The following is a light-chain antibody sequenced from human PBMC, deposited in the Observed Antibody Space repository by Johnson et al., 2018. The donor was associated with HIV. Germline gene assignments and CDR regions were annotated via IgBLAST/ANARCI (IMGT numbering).Light chain of an antibody. V-gene: IGLV1-51*02. Sequence: QSVLTQPPSVSAAPGQKVTISCSGSSSNIGNNYVSWYQQLPGTAPKLLISENNNRPSEIPDRFSGSKPGTSATLGITGLHPGGEAEYYCLTWDNSLSVYVFGTGTTVTVL. J-gene: IGLJ1*01. CDR2: ENN. CDR1: SSNIGNNY. CDR3: LTWDNSLSVYV.